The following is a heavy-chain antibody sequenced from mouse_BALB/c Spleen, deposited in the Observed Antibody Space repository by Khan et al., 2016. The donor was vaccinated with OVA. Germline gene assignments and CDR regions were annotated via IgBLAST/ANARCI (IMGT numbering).Heavy chain of an antibody. Sequence: EVKLQESGPELMKPGASVKISCTASGYSFTNYYIHWVKQSHGQSLEWIGYIDPFNGGTNYNQKFKGTATLTVDKSSSTAYMHLSSLTSEDSAVYYCTRLGTTGLFAYWGQGTLVTVSA. CDR1: GYSFTNYY. CDR3: TRLGTTGLFAY. D-gene: IGHD2-13*01. V-gene: IGHV1S135*01. CDR2: IDPFNGGT. J-gene: IGHJ3*01.